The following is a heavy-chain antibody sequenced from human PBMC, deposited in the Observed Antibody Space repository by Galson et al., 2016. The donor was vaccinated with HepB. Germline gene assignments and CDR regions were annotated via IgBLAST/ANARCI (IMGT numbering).Heavy chain of an antibody. Sequence: SLRLSCAASGFTFSNYAMHWVRQAPGKGLEWVAIISYDGNNKYYADSVKGRFTISRDNSKNTMHLQMNSLRAEDTAVYYCARDRSGWLREHFDYWGQGTLVTVSS. J-gene: IGHJ4*02. CDR3: ARDRSGWLREHFDY. CDR1: GFTFSNYA. CDR2: ISYDGNNK. V-gene: IGHV3-30-3*01. D-gene: IGHD5-12*01.